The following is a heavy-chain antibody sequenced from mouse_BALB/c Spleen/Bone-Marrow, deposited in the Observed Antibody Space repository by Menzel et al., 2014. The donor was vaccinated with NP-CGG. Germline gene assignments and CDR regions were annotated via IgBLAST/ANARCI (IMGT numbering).Heavy chain of an antibody. V-gene: IGHV1-69*02. CDR1: GYTFTSYW. CDR2: IYPSDSYT. CDR3: SRRDYAMDY. Sequence: QVQLQQSGAELVKPAPSLTLSCKASGYTFTSYWNNHWNQRPPQGLEWIGNIYPSDSYTNYNQTFKEKTTFTVGKSSSTDYMQIRNPTSEESAVKYCSRRDYAMDYWGQGTSVAVSS. J-gene: IGHJ4*01.